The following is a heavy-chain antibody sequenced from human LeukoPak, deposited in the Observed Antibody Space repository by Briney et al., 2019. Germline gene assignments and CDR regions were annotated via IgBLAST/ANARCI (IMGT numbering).Heavy chain of an antibody. J-gene: IGHJ6*03. V-gene: IGHV3-48*01. CDR2: ISSSSSTI. Sequence: QTGGSLRLSCAASGFTFSSYSMNWVRQAPGKGLEWVSYISSSSSTIYYADSVKGRFTISRDNAKNSLYLQMNSLRAEDTAVYYCARIAREPIAAAGAAGDYYYMDVWGKGTTVTVSS. CDR3: ARIAREPIAAAGAAGDYYYMDV. CDR1: GFTFSSYS. D-gene: IGHD6-13*01.